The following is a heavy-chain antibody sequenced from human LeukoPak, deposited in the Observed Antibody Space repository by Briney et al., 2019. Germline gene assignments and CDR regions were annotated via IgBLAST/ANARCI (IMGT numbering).Heavy chain of an antibody. J-gene: IGHJ4*02. V-gene: IGHV3-23*01. D-gene: IGHD3-22*01. Sequence: QPGGSLRLSCAAPGFTFSSYAMSWVRQAPGKGLEWVSAISGSGGSTYYADSVKGRFTISRDNSKNTLCLQMNSLRAEDTAVYYCAKSLRSGYLDFDYWGQGTLVTVSS. CDR1: GFTFSSYA. CDR2: ISGSGGST. CDR3: AKSLRSGYLDFDY.